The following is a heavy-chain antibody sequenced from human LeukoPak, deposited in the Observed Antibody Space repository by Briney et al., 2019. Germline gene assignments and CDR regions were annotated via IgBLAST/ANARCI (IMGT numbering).Heavy chain of an antibody. CDR1: GSTFSTYG. D-gene: IGHD6-13*01. V-gene: IGHV3-48*04. CDR2: ISTTSGTI. Sequence: GGSLRLSCTASGSTFSTYGRNWVRQAPGKGLEWLSYISTTSGTIYYAYSVKGRFTISRDNAKNSLYLQMNSLRAEDTAVYYCARNSMQLVLNYFDSWGQGTLVTVSS. J-gene: IGHJ4*02. CDR3: ARNSMQLVLNYFDS.